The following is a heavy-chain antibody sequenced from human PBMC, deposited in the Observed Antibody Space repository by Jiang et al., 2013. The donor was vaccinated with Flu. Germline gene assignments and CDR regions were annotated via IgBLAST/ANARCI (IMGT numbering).Heavy chain of an antibody. CDR2: IDDSGST. V-gene: IGHV4-4*02. J-gene: IGHJ4*02. CDR3: ARHAVVAGAPSFEY. D-gene: IGHD1-26*01. CDR1: DGSISSGNW. Sequence: GSGLVKPSGTLSLSCVVFDGSISSGNWWSWVRQPPGKGLEWIGEIDDSGSTNYNASLKSRVTMSLDTSKNQFSLKLSSVTAADTAVYYCARHAVVAGAPSFEYWGQGRLVHRLL.